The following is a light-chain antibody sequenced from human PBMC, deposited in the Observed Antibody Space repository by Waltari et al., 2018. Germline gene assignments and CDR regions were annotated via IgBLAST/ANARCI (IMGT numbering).Light chain of an antibody. Sequence: QSALTQPASVSGSPGQSITISCHGTSSDVGGYNYVSWYQPHPGKAPKLMIYDVSNRPSGVSNRFSGSKSGNTASLTISGLQAEDEADYYCSSYTSSSTWVFGGGTKLTVL. CDR1: SSDVGGYNY. J-gene: IGLJ3*02. CDR2: DVS. V-gene: IGLV2-14*03. CDR3: SSYTSSSTWV.